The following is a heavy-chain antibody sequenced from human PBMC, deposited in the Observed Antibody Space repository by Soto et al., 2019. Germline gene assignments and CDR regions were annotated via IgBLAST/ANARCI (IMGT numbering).Heavy chain of an antibody. J-gene: IGHJ6*02. V-gene: IGHV3-21*01. CDR3: ATPRITMVRGVISCGMDV. Sequence: EVQLVESGGGLVKPGGSLRLSCAASGFTFSSYSMNWVRQAPGKGLEWVSSISSSSSYIYYADSVKGRFTISRDNAKNSLYLQMNTLRAEVTAVYYCATPRITMVRGVISCGMDVWGQGTTVTVSS. CDR2: ISSSSSYI. D-gene: IGHD3-10*01. CDR1: GFTFSSYS.